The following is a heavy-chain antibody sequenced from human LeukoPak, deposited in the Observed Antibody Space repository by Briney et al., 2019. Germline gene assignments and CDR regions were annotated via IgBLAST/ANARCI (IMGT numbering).Heavy chain of an antibody. CDR1: GFTFDDYA. CDR3: ASGEVRGVIDY. V-gene: IGHV3-9*01. Sequence: PGRSLRLSCAASGFTFDDYAMHWVRQAPGKGLEWVSGISWNSGSIGYADSVKGRFTISRDNAKNSLYLQMNSLRAEDTALYYCASGEVRGVIDYWGQGTLVTVSS. D-gene: IGHD3-10*01. J-gene: IGHJ4*02. CDR2: ISWNSGSI.